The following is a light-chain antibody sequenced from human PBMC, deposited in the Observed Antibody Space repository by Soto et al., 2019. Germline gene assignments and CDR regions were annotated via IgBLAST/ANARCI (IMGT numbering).Light chain of an antibody. CDR3: QQLNS. CDR2: AAS. V-gene: IGKV1-9*01. J-gene: IGKJ4*01. Sequence: DIQLTQSPSFLSASVGDRVTITCRASQGISSYLAWYQQKPGKAPKLLIYAASTLQSGVPSRFSGSGSGTEFTLTISSLQPEDFATYCGQQLNSFGGGTKVEIK. CDR1: QGISSY.